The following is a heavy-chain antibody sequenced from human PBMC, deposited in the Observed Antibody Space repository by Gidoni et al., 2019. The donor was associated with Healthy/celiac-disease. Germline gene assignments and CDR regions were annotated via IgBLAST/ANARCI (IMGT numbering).Heavy chain of an antibody. CDR1: GYSFTSYW. CDR2: IDPSASYT. V-gene: IGHV5-10-1*03. CDR3: ARLRRQQLVPKYYYYYMDV. D-gene: IGHD6-13*01. J-gene: IGHJ6*03. Sequence: EVQLVQSGAEVKKPGESLRISCKGSGYSFTSYWNSWVRQMPGKGLEWMGRIDPSASYTNYSPSFQGHVTISADKSISTAYLQWSSLKASDTAMYYCARLRRQQLVPKYYYYYMDVWGKGTTVTVSS.